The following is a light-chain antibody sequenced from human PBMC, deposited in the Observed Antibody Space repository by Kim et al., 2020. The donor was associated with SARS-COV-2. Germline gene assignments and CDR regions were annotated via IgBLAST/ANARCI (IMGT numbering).Light chain of an antibody. CDR1: KLGYKY. CDR2: QDS. CDR3: QSCDSSGKVV. J-gene: IGLJ2*01. Sequence: SYELTQPPSVSVSPGQTASITCSGDKLGYKYACWYQQKPGQSPVLVIYQDSKRPSGIPERFSGSSSGNTASLTITGAQAEDEADYYCQSCDSSGKVVFGGGTQLTVL. V-gene: IGLV3-1*01.